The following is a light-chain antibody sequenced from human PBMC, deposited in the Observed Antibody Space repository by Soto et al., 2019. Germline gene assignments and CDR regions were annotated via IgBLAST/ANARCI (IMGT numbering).Light chain of an antibody. Sequence: QSALTQPASVSGSPGQSITISCTGTSSDVGSYNLVSWYQQHPGKAPKLMIYEGSKRPSGVSNRFSGSKSGNTASLTISGLQAEDEADYYCCSYARSSVVFGGGTKVTVL. CDR3: CSYARSSVV. V-gene: IGLV2-23*01. CDR1: SSDVGSYNL. J-gene: IGLJ3*02. CDR2: EGS.